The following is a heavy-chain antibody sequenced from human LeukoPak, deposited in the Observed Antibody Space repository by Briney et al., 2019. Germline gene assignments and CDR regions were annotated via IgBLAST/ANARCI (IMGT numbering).Heavy chain of an antibody. Sequence: GGSLRLSCAASGFTFDDYAMHWARQAPGKGLEGVSGISWNSGSIVYADSVKGRFTISRDNAKNSLYLQMNSLRAEDTALYYCAKDMSHYYYGMDVWGQGTTVTVSS. J-gene: IGHJ6*02. V-gene: IGHV3-9*01. CDR2: ISWNSGSI. CDR1: GFTFDDYA. CDR3: AKDMSHYYYGMDV.